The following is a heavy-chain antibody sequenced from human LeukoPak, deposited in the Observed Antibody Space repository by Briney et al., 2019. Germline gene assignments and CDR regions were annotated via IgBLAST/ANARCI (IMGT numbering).Heavy chain of an antibody. J-gene: IGHJ4*02. V-gene: IGHV3-43*02. CDR3: ARDHVYGGADY. CDR2: TSGDGITT. Sequence: GGSLRLSCAASGFTFHNYAIHWVRQAPGKGLEWVSLTSGDGITTYFADSVKGRFTISRDNSKSSLFLQMNSLRTEDTALYYCARDHVYGGADYWGRGTLVTVSS. D-gene: IGHD5/OR15-5a*01. CDR1: GFTFHNYA.